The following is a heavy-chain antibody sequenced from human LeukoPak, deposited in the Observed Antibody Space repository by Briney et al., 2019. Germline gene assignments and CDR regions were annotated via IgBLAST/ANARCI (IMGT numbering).Heavy chain of an antibody. CDR2: ISSSSSTI. Sequence: GGSLRLSCAASGFTFSSYSRNWVRQAPGKGLEWVSYISSSSSTIYYADSVKGRFTISRDNAKNSLYLQMNSLRAEDTAVYYCARDRLTTIEGGGYYFDYWGQGTLVTVSS. J-gene: IGHJ4*02. V-gene: IGHV3-48*01. CDR3: ARDRLTTIEGGGYYFDY. D-gene: IGHD1-26*01. CDR1: GFTFSSYS.